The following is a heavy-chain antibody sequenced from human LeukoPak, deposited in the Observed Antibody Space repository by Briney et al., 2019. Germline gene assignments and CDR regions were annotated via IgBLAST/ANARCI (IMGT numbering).Heavy chain of an antibody. V-gene: IGHV3-30-3*01. J-gene: IGHJ4*02. D-gene: IGHD3-3*01. CDR1: EFTFSNYA. CDR3: ARGDVWSGYYMYYFDY. CDR2: ISYDGNNK. Sequence: GGSLRLSCVPSEFTFSNYAMHWVRQAPVKGLEWLAVISYDGNNKSYADSVKGRFTISRDNSKNTLYLQMNSLRDEDTAVYYCARGDVWSGYYMYYFDYWGQGTLVTVSS.